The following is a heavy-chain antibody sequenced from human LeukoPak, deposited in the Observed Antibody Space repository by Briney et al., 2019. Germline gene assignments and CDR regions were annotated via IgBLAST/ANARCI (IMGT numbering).Heavy chain of an antibody. CDR2: IYYGGST. J-gene: IGHJ6*02. V-gene: IGHV4-59*01. Sequence: SETLSLTCTVSGGSISSYYWSWIRQPPGKGLEWIGYIYYGGSTNYNPSLKSRVTISVDTSKNQFSLKLSSVTAADTAVYYCARVPGYSSSSPYYGMDVWGQGTTVTVSS. D-gene: IGHD6-6*01. CDR3: ARVPGYSSSSPYYGMDV. CDR1: GGSISSYY.